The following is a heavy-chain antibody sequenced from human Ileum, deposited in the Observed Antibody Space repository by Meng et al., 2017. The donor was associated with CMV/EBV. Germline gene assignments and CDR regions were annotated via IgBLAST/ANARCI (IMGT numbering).Heavy chain of an antibody. Sequence: GESLKISCAAAVSTFSDYYTSLIRQAPGKGLEYVSAISSNGGSTYYADSVKGRSTISRDNSKNTLYLQMGSLRAEDMAVYYCAGGYCSSTSCYTGVAFDIWGQGTMVTVSS. CDR3: AGGYCSSTSCYTGVAFDI. CDR2: ISSNGGST. J-gene: IGHJ3*02. CDR1: VSTFSDYY. V-gene: IGHV3-64*02. D-gene: IGHD2-2*02.